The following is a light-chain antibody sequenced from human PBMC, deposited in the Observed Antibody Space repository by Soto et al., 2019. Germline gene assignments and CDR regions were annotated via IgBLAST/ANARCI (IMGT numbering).Light chain of an antibody. CDR1: QSVSSSY. Sequence: EIVLTQSPGTVSVSPGERATLSCRASQSVSSSYLAWYQQKPGQAPRLLMYGAASRATGIPDRFSGSGSGTDFTLTISRLEPEDFAVYYCQQYGSSYTFGQGTKLEIK. CDR2: GAA. V-gene: IGKV3-20*01. CDR3: QQYGSSYT. J-gene: IGKJ2*01.